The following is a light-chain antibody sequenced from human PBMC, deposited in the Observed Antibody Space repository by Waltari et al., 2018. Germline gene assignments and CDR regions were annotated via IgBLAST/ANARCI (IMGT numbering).Light chain of an antibody. CDR2: DAS. Sequence: DIQMTQSPTSVSASVGDRVSITCRASQDISIWVAWYQQQPGKAPKFLIYDASTLQSGVPSRFSGRGSGTDFTLTISSLQPEDFATYYCQQSYSTPLITFGQGTRLEIK. V-gene: IGKV1-12*01. CDR1: QDISIW. CDR3: QQSYSTPLIT. J-gene: IGKJ5*01.